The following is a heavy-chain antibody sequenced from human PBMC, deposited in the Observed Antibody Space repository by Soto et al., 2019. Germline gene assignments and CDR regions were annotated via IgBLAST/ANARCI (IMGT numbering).Heavy chain of an antibody. CDR1: GYTFTSYG. CDR3: ARDLSGLVDP. D-gene: IGHD5-12*01. V-gene: IGHV1-18*01. Sequence: ASVKVSCKASGYTFTSYGISWVRQAPGQGLEWMGWISAYNGNTNYAQKFQGRVTITADESTSTAYMELSSLRSEDTAVYYCARDLSGLVDPWGQGTLVTVSS. J-gene: IGHJ5*02. CDR2: ISAYNGNT.